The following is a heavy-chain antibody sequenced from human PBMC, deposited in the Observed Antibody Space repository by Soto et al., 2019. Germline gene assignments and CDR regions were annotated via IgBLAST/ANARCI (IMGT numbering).Heavy chain of an antibody. CDR3: ARADSSSWDPTPGYYYYGMDV. J-gene: IGHJ6*02. Sequence: QVQLVQSGAEVKKPGSSVKVSCKASGGTFSSYAISWVRQAPGQGLEWMGGIIPIFGTANYAQKFQGRVTITEDKSKSTAYMELSSLRSEDTAVYYCARADSSSWDPTPGYYYYGMDVWGQGTTVTVSS. D-gene: IGHD6-13*01. V-gene: IGHV1-69*06. CDR1: GGTFSSYA. CDR2: IIPIFGTA.